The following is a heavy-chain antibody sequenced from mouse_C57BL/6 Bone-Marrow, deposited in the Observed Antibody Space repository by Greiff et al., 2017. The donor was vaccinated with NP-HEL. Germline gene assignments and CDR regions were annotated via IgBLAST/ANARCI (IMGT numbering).Heavy chain of an antibody. Sequence: DVMLVASGGDLVKPGGSLKLSCAASGFTFSSYGMSWVRQTPDKRLEWVATISSGGSYTYYPYNAKNTLYLQMSSLKSEDTAMYYCASNWDVGDYWGQGTTLTVSS. CDR3: ASNWDVGDY. CDR1: GFTFSSYG. D-gene: IGHD4-1*02. J-gene: IGHJ2*01. CDR2: ISSGGSYT. V-gene: IGHV5-6*02.